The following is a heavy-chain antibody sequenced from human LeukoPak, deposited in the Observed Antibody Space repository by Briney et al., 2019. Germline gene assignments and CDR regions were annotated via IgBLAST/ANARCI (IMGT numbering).Heavy chain of an antibody. CDR1: GFIFSTYA. CDR2: ISGSGGST. D-gene: IGHD2-2*01. V-gene: IGHV3-23*01. Sequence: PGGSLRLSCAASGFIFSTYAMSWVRQAPGKGLEWVSAISGSGGSTYYADSVKGRFTISRDNSKNTLYLQMNSLRAEDTAVYYCAKNTRYCSSTSCYSNWFDPWGQGTLVTVSS. J-gene: IGHJ5*02. CDR3: AKNTRYCSSTSCYSNWFDP.